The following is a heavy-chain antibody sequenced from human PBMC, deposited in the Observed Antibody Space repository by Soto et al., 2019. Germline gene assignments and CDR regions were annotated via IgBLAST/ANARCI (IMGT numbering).Heavy chain of an antibody. Sequence: PSETLSLTCSFSCGTISGYYWTWIRQPAGKGLEWIGRIYSSGNTKYNPSLQSRVTMSLDTSNNQFSLRLTSVTAADTAVYYCARGQRFSDWFDPWGQGTLVTVSS. CDR3: ARGQRFSDWFDP. V-gene: IGHV4-4*07. J-gene: IGHJ5*02. CDR1: CGTISGYY. D-gene: IGHD3-3*01. CDR2: IYSSGNT.